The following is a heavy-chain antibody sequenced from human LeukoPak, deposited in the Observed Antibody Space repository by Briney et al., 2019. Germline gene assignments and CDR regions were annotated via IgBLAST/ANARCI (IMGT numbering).Heavy chain of an antibody. Sequence: ASVKVSXKASGYTFTGYYMHWVRQAPGQGLEWMGRINPNSGGTNYAQKFQGRVTMTRDTSISTAYMELSRLRSDDTAVYYCARVKAVAGTRGAFDIWGQGTMVTVSS. CDR3: ARVKAVAGTRGAFDI. CDR2: INPNSGGT. J-gene: IGHJ3*02. CDR1: GYTFTGYY. D-gene: IGHD6-19*01. V-gene: IGHV1-2*06.